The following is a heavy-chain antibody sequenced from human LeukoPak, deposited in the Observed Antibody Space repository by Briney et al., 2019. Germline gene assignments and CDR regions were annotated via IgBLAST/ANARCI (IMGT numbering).Heavy chain of an antibody. J-gene: IGHJ3*01. D-gene: IGHD1-26*01. Sequence: GGSLRLSCAASGFTFSSSAVSWVRQAPGKGLEWVSSISSNSYYIYYADSVRGRFTISRDNAKNSLFLQMNSLRAEDTAVYYCARWLVGALKPGAFDLWGQGTRVTVSS. CDR1: GFTFSSSA. CDR2: ISSNSYYI. V-gene: IGHV3-21*01. CDR3: ARWLVGALKPGAFDL.